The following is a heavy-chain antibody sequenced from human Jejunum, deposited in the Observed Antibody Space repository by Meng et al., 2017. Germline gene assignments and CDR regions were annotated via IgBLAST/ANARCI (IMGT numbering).Heavy chain of an antibody. D-gene: IGHD3-10*01. V-gene: IGHV3-15*04. J-gene: IGHJ4*02. CDR1: GFGLTDAW. CDR3: ITGFGDN. CDR2: IERKDDEATT. Sequence: VRLVEGAGGLVVTGGSLGLSCTGSGFGLTDAWMNGVRQVPGTGLEWVGRIERKDDEATTDYAAPVRGRFTISRDDSRNTLYLQMDNLKTEDTGVYYCITGFGDNWGQGTLVTVSS.